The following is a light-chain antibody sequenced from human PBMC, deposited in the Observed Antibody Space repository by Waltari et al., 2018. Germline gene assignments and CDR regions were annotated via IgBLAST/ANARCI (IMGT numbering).Light chain of an antibody. CDR3: SSYAGSNNFI. V-gene: IGLV2-8*01. CDR1: GSDVGGYNY. J-gene: IGLJ2*01. CDR2: EVS. Sequence: QSALTQPPSASGSPGQSVTISCPGTGSDVGGYNYVPWYQPHPGKAPKLMIYEVSKRPSGVPDRFSGSKSGNTASLTVTGLQAEDEADYYCSSYAGSNNFIFGGGTKLTVL.